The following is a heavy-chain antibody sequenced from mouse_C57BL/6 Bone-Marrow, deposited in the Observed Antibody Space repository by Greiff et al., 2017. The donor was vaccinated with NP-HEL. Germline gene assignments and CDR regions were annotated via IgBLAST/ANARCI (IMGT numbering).Heavy chain of an antibody. CDR3: ARSNGQDFDV. V-gene: IGHV1-78*01. CDR2: IYLRDGST. Sequence: VQLQQSDAALVKPGASVKISCKVSGSTFTVYTIHWMKPRPAQGLEWIGYIYLRDGSTKYNEKFKGKATLTADKSSSTAYMQLISLTSEDSAVYFCARSNGQDFDVWGTGTTVTVSS. J-gene: IGHJ1*03. D-gene: IGHD1-1*01. CDR1: GSTFTVYT.